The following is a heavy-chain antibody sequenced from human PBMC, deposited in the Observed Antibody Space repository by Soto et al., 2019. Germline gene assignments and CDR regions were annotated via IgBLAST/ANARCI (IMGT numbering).Heavy chain of an antibody. CDR1: GGSISSINW. V-gene: IGHV4-4*02. CDR3: ARSSGVSATNWFDA. Sequence: VHLQESGPGLVKPSGTLSLTCGVSGGSISSINWWSWVRQTPGKGLEWIGEIYYSGSTNYNPSLTSRVTMSIDKSTNQFFLNLTSVTAADTALYYCARSSGVSATNWFDAWGQGTLVTVSS. CDR2: IYYSGST. J-gene: IGHJ5*02. D-gene: IGHD3-10*01.